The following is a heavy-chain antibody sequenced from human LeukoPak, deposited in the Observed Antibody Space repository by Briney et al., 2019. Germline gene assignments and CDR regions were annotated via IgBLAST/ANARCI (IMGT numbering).Heavy chain of an antibody. D-gene: IGHD3-22*01. V-gene: IGHV1-69*13. CDR1: GGTFSSYA. Sequence: ASVKVSCKASGGTFSSYAISWVRQAPGQGLEWMGGIIPIFGTANYAQKFQGRVTITADESTSTAYMELSSLRSEDTAVYYCARDRKPYYYDSSGYSWYFDLWGRGTLVTVSS. J-gene: IGHJ2*01. CDR3: ARDRKPYYYDSSGYSWYFDL. CDR2: IIPIFGTA.